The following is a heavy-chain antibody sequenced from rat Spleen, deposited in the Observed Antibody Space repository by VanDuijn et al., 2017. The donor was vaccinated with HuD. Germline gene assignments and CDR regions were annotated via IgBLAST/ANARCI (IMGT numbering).Heavy chain of an antibody. CDR3: SRGDYFDY. V-gene: IGHV1-43*01. Sequence: QVQLQPSGAELAKPGSSVKISCKASGYSFTYYYISWIKQTIGQGLEYIGYINTGSGGTNYNEKFKGKATLTVDKSSSTAFMELSSLTPEDTAVYYCSRGDYFDYWGQGVMVTVPS. CDR2: INTGSGGT. CDR1: GYSFTYYY. J-gene: IGHJ2*01.